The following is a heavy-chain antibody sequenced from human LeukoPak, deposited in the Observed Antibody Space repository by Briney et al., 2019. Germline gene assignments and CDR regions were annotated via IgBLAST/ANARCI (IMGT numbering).Heavy chain of an antibody. J-gene: IGHJ6*02. CDR2: IIPIFGTA. D-gene: IGHD4-23*01. CDR1: GGTFSSYA. V-gene: IGHV1-69*01. CDR3: ARWNDYGGNPGYYGMDV. Sequence: ASVKVSCKASGGTFSSYAISWVRQAPGQGLEWMGGIIPIFGTANYAQKFQGRVTITADESTSTAYMELSSLRSEDTAVYYCARWNDYGGNPGYYGMDVWGQGTTVTVSS.